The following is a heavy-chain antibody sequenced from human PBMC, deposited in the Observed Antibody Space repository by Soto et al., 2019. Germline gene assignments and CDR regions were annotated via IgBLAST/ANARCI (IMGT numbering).Heavy chain of an antibody. D-gene: IGHD6-13*01. J-gene: IGHJ3*02. Sequence: GGSLRLSCAASGFTFSSYAMSWVRQAPGKGLEWVSAISGSGGSTYYADSVKGRFTISRDNAKNSLYLQMNSLRAEDTAVYYCARDREAAADDAIDIWGQGTMVTGSS. V-gene: IGHV3-23*01. CDR1: GFTFSSYA. CDR3: ARDREAAADDAIDI. CDR2: ISGSGGST.